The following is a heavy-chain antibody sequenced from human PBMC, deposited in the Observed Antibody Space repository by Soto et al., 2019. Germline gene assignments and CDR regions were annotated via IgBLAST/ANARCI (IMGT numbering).Heavy chain of an antibody. D-gene: IGHD3-10*01. Sequence: EVLLVESGGGVVQPGGSLKLSCVASGFVFKDSLIHWVRQASGKGLEWVGRIRDRAYNYATAYTASVKGRFTISRDDSTNTAYLQMNSLRTEDTAIYYRTRLISAAQDYWGQGTLVTVSS. CDR2: IRDRAYNYAT. CDR1: GFVFKDSL. J-gene: IGHJ4*02. CDR3: TRLISAAQDY. V-gene: IGHV3-73*01.